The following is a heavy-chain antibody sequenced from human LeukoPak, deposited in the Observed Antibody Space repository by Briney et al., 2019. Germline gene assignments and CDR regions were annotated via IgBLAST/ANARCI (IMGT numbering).Heavy chain of an antibody. CDR3: ARDGVGYSYGSYYFDY. Sequence: SQTLSVTCAISGDSVSSNSAAWNWIRQSPSRGLEWLGRTYYRSKWYNDYAVSVKSRITINPDTSKNQFSLQLNSVTPEDTAVYYCARDGVGYSYGSYYFDYWGQGTLVTVSS. D-gene: IGHD5-18*01. J-gene: IGHJ4*02. CDR1: GDSVSSNSAA. CDR2: TYYRSKWYN. V-gene: IGHV6-1*01.